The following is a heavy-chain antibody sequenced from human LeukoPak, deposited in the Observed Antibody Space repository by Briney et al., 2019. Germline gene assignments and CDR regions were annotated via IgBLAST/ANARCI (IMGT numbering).Heavy chain of an antibody. CDR2: ISWNSGSI. J-gene: IGHJ4*02. V-gene: IGHV3-9*01. D-gene: IGHD6-19*01. Sequence: GGSLRLSCAASGFTFSSYAMSWVRQAPGKGLEWVSGISWNSGSIGYADSVKGRFTISRDNAKNSLYLQMNSLRAEDTALYYCAKDQVGYSSGWYYFDYWGQGTLVTVSS. CDR3: AKDQVGYSSGWYYFDY. CDR1: GFTFSSYA.